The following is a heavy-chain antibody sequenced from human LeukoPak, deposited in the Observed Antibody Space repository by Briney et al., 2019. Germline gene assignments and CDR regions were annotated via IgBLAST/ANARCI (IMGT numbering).Heavy chain of an antibody. CDR1: GGSISSSNW. J-gene: IGHJ5*02. Sequence: KSSETLSLTCAVSGGSISSSNWWSWVRQPPGKGLEWIGEIYHSGSTNYNPSLKSRVTISVDKSKNQFSLKLSSVTAADTAVYYCARDLGSGRQWLPWGQGTLVTVSS. V-gene: IGHV4-4*02. CDR3: ARDLGSGRQWLP. D-gene: IGHD6-19*01. CDR2: IYHSGST.